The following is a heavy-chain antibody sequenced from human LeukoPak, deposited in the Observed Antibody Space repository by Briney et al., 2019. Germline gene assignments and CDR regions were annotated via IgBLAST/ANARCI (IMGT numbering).Heavy chain of an antibody. CDR2: ISSSGGNT. CDR1: GFTFSSYA. V-gene: IGHV3-23*01. CDR3: ATLNTPFDY. J-gene: IGHJ4*02. D-gene: IGHD2-15*01. Sequence: GGSLRLSCAASGFTFSSYAISWVRHAPGKGLEWDSSISSSGGNTYYAGSVRGRFTISRDNSKNPLYLQMNSLRAEDTAVYFCATLNTPFDYWGQGILVTVSS.